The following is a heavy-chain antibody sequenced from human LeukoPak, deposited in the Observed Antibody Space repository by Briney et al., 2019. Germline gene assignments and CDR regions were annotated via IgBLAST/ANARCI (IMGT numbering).Heavy chain of an antibody. V-gene: IGHV4-34*01. D-gene: IGHD5-24*01. J-gene: IGHJ4*02. CDR3: ARGGMAVSFDY. Sequence: SETLSLTCAVYGGSFSGYYWSWIRQPPGKGLEWIGEINHSGSTNYNPSLKSRVTISVDTSKNQFSLKLSSVTAADTAVYYCARGGMAVSFDYWGQGTLVTVSS. CDR1: GGSFSGYY. CDR2: INHSGST.